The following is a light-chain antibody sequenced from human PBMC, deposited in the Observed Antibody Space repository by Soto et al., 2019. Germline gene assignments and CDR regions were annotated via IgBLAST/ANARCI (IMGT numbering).Light chain of an antibody. Sequence: EIVLTQSPGTLSLSPGERATLSCRASQSVSRYLAWYQQKPGQTPRLLIYAASYRATGIPDRFSGSGSETEFTLTISSLQSEDSAVYYCQQYNRWPPKTFGQGTKVDIK. J-gene: IGKJ1*01. CDR2: AAS. CDR1: QSVSRY. V-gene: IGKV3-11*01. CDR3: QQYNRWPPKT.